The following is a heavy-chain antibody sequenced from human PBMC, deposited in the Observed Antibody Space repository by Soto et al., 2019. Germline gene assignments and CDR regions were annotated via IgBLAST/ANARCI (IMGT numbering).Heavy chain of an antibody. V-gene: IGHV3-23*01. Sequence: GGSLRLSCAASGFTFSSYAMSWVRQAPGKGLEWVSAISGSGGSTYYADSVKGRFTISRDNSKNTLYLQMNSLRAEDTAVLYYAKVEVITGTTLYYFDYWGQGTLVTVSS. CDR1: GFTFSSYA. J-gene: IGHJ4*02. D-gene: IGHD1-20*01. CDR2: ISGSGGST. CDR3: AKVEVITGTTLYYFDY.